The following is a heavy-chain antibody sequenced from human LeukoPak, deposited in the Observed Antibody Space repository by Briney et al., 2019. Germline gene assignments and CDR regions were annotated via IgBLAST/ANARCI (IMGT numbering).Heavy chain of an antibody. CDR2: FSASGGST. CDR1: VHTLSNVW. J-gene: IGHJ3*02. Sequence: PGGSLRLSCAPSVHTLSNVWTSWVRQAPGKGLEWVSVFSASGGSTYYADSVKGRFTISRDNSKNTLYLQMNSLRAEDTAVYSFAKGVSAAADDAFDIWGQGTMVTVSS. CDR3: AKGVSAAADDAFDI. V-gene: IGHV3-23*01. D-gene: IGHD6-13*01.